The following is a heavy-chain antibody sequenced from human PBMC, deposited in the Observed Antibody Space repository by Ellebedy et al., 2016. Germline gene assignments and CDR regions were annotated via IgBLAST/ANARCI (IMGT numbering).Heavy chain of an antibody. J-gene: IGHJ2*01. Sequence: ASVKVSCKASGGTFSSYAISWVRQAPGQGLEWMGRIIPILGIANYAQKFQGRVTFTADKSTSTAYMELSSLRSEDTAVYFCARGRIAQLWSERYFDLWGRGTLVTVSS. CDR3: ARGRIAQLWSERYFDL. V-gene: IGHV1-69*04. D-gene: IGHD5-18*01. CDR1: GGTFSSYA. CDR2: IIPILGIA.